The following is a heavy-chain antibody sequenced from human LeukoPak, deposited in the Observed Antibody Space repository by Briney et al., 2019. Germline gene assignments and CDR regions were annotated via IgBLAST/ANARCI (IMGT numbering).Heavy chain of an antibody. J-gene: IGHJ4*02. V-gene: IGHV5-51*01. CDR3: AKTQSGTYSYFDH. CDR1: EYSFTNYW. CDR2: IYPGDSDT. Sequence: GESLKISCKGSEYSFTNYWIGWVRQMPGKGLEWMGIIYPGDSDTRYSPSFQGQVTISADKSISTAYLQWSSLKASDTAMYYCAKTQSGTYSYFDHWGQGALVTVSS. D-gene: IGHD1-26*01.